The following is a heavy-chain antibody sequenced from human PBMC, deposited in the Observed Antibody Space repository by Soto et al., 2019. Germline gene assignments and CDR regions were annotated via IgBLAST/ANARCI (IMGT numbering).Heavy chain of an antibody. V-gene: IGHV1-18*01. Sequence: GASVKVSCKASGYTFTSYGISWVRQAPGQGLEWMGWISAYNGNTNYAQKLQGRVTMTRNTSISTAYMELSSLRSEDTAVYYCASSGYDPYYYYYMDVWGKGTTVTVSS. CDR1: GYTFTSYG. CDR3: ASSGYDPYYYYYMDV. J-gene: IGHJ6*03. D-gene: IGHD5-12*01. CDR2: ISAYNGNT.